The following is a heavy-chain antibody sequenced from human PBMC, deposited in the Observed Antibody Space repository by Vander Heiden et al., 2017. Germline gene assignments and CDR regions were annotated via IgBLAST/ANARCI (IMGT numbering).Heavy chain of an antibody. J-gene: IGHJ3*02. CDR1: GFPFSNAW. CDR2: IKSKTDGGTT. V-gene: IGHV3-15*07. D-gene: IGHD3-9*01. CDR3: TTGERYTSFDI. Sequence: EVQLVESGGGLVKPGGSLRLSCAASGFPFSNAWMNWVRQAGGKGLEWVGRIKSKTDGGTTDYAAPVKGRFTISRDDSKNMLYLQMNSLKTEDTAVYYCTTGERYTSFDIWGQGTMVTVSS.